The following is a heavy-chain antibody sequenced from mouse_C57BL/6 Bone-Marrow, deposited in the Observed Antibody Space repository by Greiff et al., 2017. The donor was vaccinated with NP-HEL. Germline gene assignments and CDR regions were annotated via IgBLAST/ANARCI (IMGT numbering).Heavy chain of an antibody. J-gene: IGHJ1*03. CDR2: FYPGDGDT. D-gene: IGHD1-2*01. CDR1: GYAFSSYW. CDR3: ARLGDYYGLYWYFDV. Sequence: QVQLKESGAELVKPGASVKISCKASGYAFSSYWMNWVKQRPGKGLEWIGQFYPGDGDTNYNGKFKGKATLTADKSSSTAYMQLSSLTSVDSAVYFCARLGDYYGLYWYFDVWGTGTTVTVSS. V-gene: IGHV1-80*01.